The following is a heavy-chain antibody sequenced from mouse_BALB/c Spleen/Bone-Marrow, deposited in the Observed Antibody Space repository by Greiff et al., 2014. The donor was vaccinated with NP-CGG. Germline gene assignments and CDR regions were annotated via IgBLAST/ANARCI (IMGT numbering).Heavy chain of an antibody. CDR2: ISNGGGST. D-gene: IGHD1-1*01. Sequence: EVLLVESGGGLVKPGGSLKLSCAASGFTFSSYTMSWVRQTPEKRLEWVAYISNGGGSTYYPDTVKGRFTISRDNAKNTLYLQMSSLKSEDTAMYYCARHGGSKWYYFDYWGQGTTLTVSS. CDR1: GFTFSSYT. V-gene: IGHV5-12-2*01. J-gene: IGHJ2*01. CDR3: ARHGGSKWYYFDY.